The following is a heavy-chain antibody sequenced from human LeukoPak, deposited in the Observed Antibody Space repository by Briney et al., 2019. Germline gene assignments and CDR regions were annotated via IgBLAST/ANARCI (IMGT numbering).Heavy chain of an antibody. CDR1: GFTFSSYS. Sequence: PGGSLRLSCAASGFTFSSYSMNWVRQAPGKGLEWVSSISSSSSYIYYADSVKGRFTISRDNAKNSLYLQMNSLRAEDTAVYYCARGPIDYGDFYYYYYMDVWGKGTTVTISS. CDR2: ISSSSSYI. J-gene: IGHJ6*03. CDR3: ARGPIDYGDFYYYYYMDV. D-gene: IGHD4-17*01. V-gene: IGHV3-21*01.